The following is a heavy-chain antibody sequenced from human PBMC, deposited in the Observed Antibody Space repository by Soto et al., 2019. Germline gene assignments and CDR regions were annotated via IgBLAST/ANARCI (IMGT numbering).Heavy chain of an antibody. CDR3: ARAIGDDSSGYYYHVGAFDI. CDR1: GGSISSGGYS. V-gene: IGHV4-30-2*01. D-gene: IGHD3-22*01. J-gene: IGHJ3*02. Sequence: SETLSLTCAVSGGSISSGGYSWSWIRQPPGKGLEWIGYIYHSGSTYYNPSLKSRVTISVDRSKNQFSLKLSSVTAADTAVYYCARAIGDDSSGYYYHVGAFDIWGQGTMVTVS. CDR2: IYHSGST.